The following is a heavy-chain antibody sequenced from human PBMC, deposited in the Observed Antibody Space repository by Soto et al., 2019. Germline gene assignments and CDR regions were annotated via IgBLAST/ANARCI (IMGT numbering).Heavy chain of an antibody. CDR3: AKTIVPAAVRPIDY. V-gene: IGHV3-30*18. D-gene: IGHD2-2*01. J-gene: IGHJ4*02. CDR2: ISHDGNIK. Sequence: GGSLRLSCSVSGFTFSRFGMHWVRQAPGKGLEWVALISHDGNIKYYSDSVRGRFTISRDNSRTTLFLQMNSLGPEDTAIYFCAKTIVPAAVRPIDYWGLGTLVTVSS. CDR1: GFTFSRFG.